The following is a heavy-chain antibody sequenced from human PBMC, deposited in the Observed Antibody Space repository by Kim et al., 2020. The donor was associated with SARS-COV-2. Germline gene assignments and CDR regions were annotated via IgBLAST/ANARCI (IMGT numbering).Heavy chain of an antibody. J-gene: IGHJ4*02. V-gene: IGHV3-23*01. CDR2: ISGSGGST. CDR1: GFTFSSYA. CDR3: AKNLWCGGDCLPFDY. D-gene: IGHD2-21*02. Sequence: GGSLRLSCAASGFTFSSYAMSWVRQAPGKGLEWVSAISGSGGSTYYADSVKGRFTISRDNSKNTLYLQMNSLRAEDTAVYYCAKNLWCGGDCLPFDYWGQGTLVTVSS.